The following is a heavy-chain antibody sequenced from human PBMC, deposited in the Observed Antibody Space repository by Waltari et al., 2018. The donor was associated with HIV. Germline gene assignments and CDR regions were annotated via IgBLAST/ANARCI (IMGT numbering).Heavy chain of an antibody. D-gene: IGHD2-2*01. CDR2: FDPEDGET. J-gene: IGHJ6*02. CDR3: ATDLAAMGDYYGMDV. CDR1: GYTLTDLS. V-gene: IGHV1-24*01. Sequence: QVQLVQSGAEVKKPGASVKASCKVSGYTLTDLSMPWLRQAHGKGLEWMGGFDPEDGETIYAQKFQGRVTMTEDTSTDTAYMELSSLRSEDTAVYYCATDLAAMGDYYGMDVWGQGTTVTVSS.